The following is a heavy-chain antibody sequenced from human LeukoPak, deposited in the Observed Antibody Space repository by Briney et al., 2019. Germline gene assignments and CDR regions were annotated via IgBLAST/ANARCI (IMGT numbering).Heavy chain of an antibody. CDR2: IYYSGST. V-gene: IGHV4-59*01. CDR1: GGSISSYY. Sequence: PSETLSLTCTVSGGSISSYYWSWIRQPPGKGLEWIGYIYYSGSTNYNPSLKSRVTISVDTSKNQFSLKLSSVTAADTAVYYCATIRTVGYCSSTSCYAEGPFDYWGQGTLVTVSS. CDR3: ATIRTVGYCSSTSCYAEGPFDY. D-gene: IGHD2-2*01. J-gene: IGHJ4*02.